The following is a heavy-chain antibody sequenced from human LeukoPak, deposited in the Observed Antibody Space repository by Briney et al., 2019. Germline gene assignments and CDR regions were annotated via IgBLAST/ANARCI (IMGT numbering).Heavy chain of an antibody. Sequence: SETLSLTCTVSGGSISSGGSGGYYWSWIRQHPGKGLEWIGYIYYSGSTNYNPSLNSRVTISVDTSKNQFSLKLSSVTAADTAVYYCARDRGGYLDYWGQGTLVTVSS. CDR3: ARDRGGYLDY. J-gene: IGHJ4*02. CDR1: GGSISSGGSGGYY. CDR2: IYYSGST. V-gene: IGHV4-31*03. D-gene: IGHD3-10*01.